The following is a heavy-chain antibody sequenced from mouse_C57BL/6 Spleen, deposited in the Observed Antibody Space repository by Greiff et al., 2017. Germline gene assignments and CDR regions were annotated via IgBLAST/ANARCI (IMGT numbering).Heavy chain of an antibody. CDR1: GYTFTSYW. Sequence: VQLQQPGAELVRPGSSVKLSCKASGYTFTSYWMHWVKQRPIPGLEWIGNIDPSDSETHYNQKFKDKATLTVDKSSSTADMQLSSLTSEDSAFYYWARSYDYGSSYAMDYWGQGTSVTVSS. V-gene: IGHV1-52*01. CDR2: IDPSDSET. J-gene: IGHJ4*01. D-gene: IGHD1-1*01. CDR3: ARSYDYGSSYAMDY.